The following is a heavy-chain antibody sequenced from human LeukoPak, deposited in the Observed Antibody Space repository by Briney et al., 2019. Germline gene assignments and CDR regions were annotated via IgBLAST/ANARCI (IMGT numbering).Heavy chain of an antibody. CDR2: TYYGSKWYN. CDR3: ARRGPAGSSSSGMDV. Sequence: HSQTLSLTCAISGDSVSSNSSAWNWIRQSPSRGLEWLGSTYYGSKWYNDYAVSVKSRITINPDTSKNQSSLQLTSATPEDTAVYYSARRGPAGSSSSGMDVWGQGTTVTVSS. J-gene: IGHJ6*02. CDR1: GDSVSSNSSA. V-gene: IGHV6-1*01. D-gene: IGHD6-6*01.